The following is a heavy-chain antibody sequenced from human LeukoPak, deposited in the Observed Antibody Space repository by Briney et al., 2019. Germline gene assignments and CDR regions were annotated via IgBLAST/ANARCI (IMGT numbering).Heavy chain of an antibody. CDR2: ISSSGSTI. CDR1: GFTFSDYY. D-gene: IGHD6-13*01. Sequence: GGSLRLSCAASGFTFSDYYMSWIRQAPGKGLEWVSYISSSGSTIYYADSVKGRFTISRDNAKNSLYLQMNSLRAEDTAVYYCARVPGPGRQQLVLYFWFDPWGQGTLVTVSS. J-gene: IGHJ5*02. CDR3: ARVPGPGRQQLVLYFWFDP. V-gene: IGHV3-11*04.